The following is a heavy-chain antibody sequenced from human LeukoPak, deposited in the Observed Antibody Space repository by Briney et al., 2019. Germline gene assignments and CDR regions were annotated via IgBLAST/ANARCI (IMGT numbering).Heavy chain of an antibody. CDR2: IFSDATTT. CDR3: AKGLYYDSSGYFDY. Sequence: GGSLRLSCAASGFTFHDYPMHWVRQAPGKGLEWVSLIFSDATTTYYGNSAKGRFTISRDNSKYSLYLQMNSLRAEDTALYYCAKGLYYDSSGYFDYWGQGTLVTVSS. V-gene: IGHV3-43*01. CDR1: GFTFHDYP. D-gene: IGHD3-22*01. J-gene: IGHJ4*02.